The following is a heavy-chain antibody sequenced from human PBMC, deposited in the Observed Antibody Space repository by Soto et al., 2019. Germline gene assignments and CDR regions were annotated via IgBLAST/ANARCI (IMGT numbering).Heavy chain of an antibody. J-gene: IGHJ5*02. CDR3: ATERDTRTHCCFDT. Sequence: HPGGSLRLSCAASRFTFSNYCMQWVPQAPGKGLEGVAVISHDGTVKYYADSVKGRFTISRDNFQNTLDLQMDSLRTEDTAVYYCATERDTRTHCCFDTWGQGTMVTVSS. D-gene: IGHD5-18*01. V-gene: IGHV3-30*03. CDR2: ISHDGTVK. CDR1: RFTFSNYC.